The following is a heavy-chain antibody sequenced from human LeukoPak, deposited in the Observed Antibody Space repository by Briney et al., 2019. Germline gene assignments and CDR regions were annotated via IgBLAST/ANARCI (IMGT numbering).Heavy chain of an antibody. J-gene: IGHJ4*02. CDR2: IYYSGST. D-gene: IGHD6-6*01. Sequence: GSLRLSCAASGFTFSSYWMSWVRQAPGKGLEWIGYIYYSGSTNYNPSLKSRVTISVDTSKNQFSLKLTSVTAADTAVYYCARIEYSSSIDYWGQGTLVTVSS. CDR3: ARIEYSSSIDY. V-gene: IGHV4-59*12. CDR1: GFTFSSYW.